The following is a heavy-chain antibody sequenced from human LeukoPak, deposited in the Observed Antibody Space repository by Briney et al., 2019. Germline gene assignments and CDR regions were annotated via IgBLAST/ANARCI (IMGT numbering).Heavy chain of an antibody. D-gene: IGHD5-18*01. CDR2: ISGSGGST. CDR1: GFTFSSYA. V-gene: IGHV3-23*01. Sequence: PGGSLRLSCAASGFTFSSYAMSWVRQAPGKGLEWVSAISGSGGSTYYADSVKGRFTISRDNSKNTLYLQMNSLRAEDTVVYYCAKGRRSARIRLWHWGQGTLVTVSS. J-gene: IGHJ4*02. CDR3: AKGRRSARIRLWH.